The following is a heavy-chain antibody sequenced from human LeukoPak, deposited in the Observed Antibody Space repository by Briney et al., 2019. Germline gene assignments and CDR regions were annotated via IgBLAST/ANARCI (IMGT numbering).Heavy chain of an antibody. V-gene: IGHV3-53*01. J-gene: IGHJ4*02. D-gene: IGHD5-12*01. CDR2: IYSGGST. CDR3: ARGPHTVASWASFDF. CDR1: GFTVSSNY. Sequence: GGSLRLSCAASGFTVSSNYMSWVRQAPGKGLEWVSVIYSGGSTYYADSVKGRFTISRDNSKNTLYLQMNSLRAEDTAVYYCARGPHTVASWASFDFWGQGTLVTVSS.